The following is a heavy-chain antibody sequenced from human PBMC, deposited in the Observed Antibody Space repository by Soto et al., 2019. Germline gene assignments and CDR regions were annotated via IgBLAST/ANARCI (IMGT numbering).Heavy chain of an antibody. CDR2: IYPGDSDT. V-gene: IGHV5-51*07. Sequence: XESLKVSCKGSGNRFTSYLIGWVHQMPGKGLEWMGIIYPGDSDTRYSPSFQGQVTISADKSISTAYLQWSSLKASDTAMYYCPRHREGYSYGYYYGMDVWAQRTTVTVS. CDR3: PRHREGYSYGYYYGMDV. CDR1: GNRFTSYL. D-gene: IGHD5-18*01. J-gene: IGHJ6*02.